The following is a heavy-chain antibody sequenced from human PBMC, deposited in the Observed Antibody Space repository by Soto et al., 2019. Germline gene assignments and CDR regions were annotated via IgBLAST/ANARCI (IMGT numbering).Heavy chain of an antibody. J-gene: IGHJ4*02. CDR1: GFTFSSYA. CDR2: ISGSGGST. Sequence: GGSLRLSCAASGFTFSSYAMSWVRQAPGKGLEWVSAISGSGGSTYYADPVKGRFTISRDNSKNTLYLQMNSLRAEDTAVYYCAKAPYSSGWYFDYWGQGTLVTVSS. CDR3: AKAPYSSGWYFDY. V-gene: IGHV3-23*01. D-gene: IGHD6-19*01.